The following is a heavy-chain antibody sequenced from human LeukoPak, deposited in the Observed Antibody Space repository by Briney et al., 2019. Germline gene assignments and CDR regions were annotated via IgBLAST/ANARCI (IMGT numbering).Heavy chain of an antibody. CDR1: GFSLSTTWVG. V-gene: IGHV2-5*02. D-gene: IGHD1-26*01. CDR2: IYWDDDK. Sequence: SGPTLVNPTQTLTLTCTFSGFSLSTTWVGVGWIRQPPGKALEWLAVIYWDDDKRYSPSLKSRLTITKDTSKNQVVLTMTNMNPVDTATYYCAHRSGSYLFDYWGQGTLVTVSS. CDR3: AHRSGSYLFDY. J-gene: IGHJ4*02.